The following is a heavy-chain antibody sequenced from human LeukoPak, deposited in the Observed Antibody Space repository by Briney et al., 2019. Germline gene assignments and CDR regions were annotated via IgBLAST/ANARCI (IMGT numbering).Heavy chain of an antibody. D-gene: IGHD2-15*01. J-gene: IGHJ5*02. CDR1: GFTFSTYW. V-gene: IGHV3-21*01. CDR3: ATRYCSGDDCYSWFDP. CDR2: ISSSSSYI. Sequence: GGSLRLSCAASGFTFSTYWMNWVRQAPGKGLEWVSSISSSSSYIYYADSVKGRFTIPRDNAKNSLYLQMNSLRAEDTAVYYCATRYCSGDDCYSWFDPWGQGTLVTVSS.